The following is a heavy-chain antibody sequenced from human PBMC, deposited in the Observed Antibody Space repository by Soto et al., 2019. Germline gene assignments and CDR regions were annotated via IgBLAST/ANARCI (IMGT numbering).Heavy chain of an antibody. CDR3: ARTDRDFYGLDV. CDR1: GFTFRNYD. V-gene: IGHV3-13*05. J-gene: IGHJ6*02. Sequence: EVQLVESGGGLVQPGGSLRLSCEASGFTFRNYDMHWARQGTGKGLEWVSGISAAGDPDYADSVEGRFTISRENAQNSFFLQINSLRVGDTAVYYCARTDRDFYGLDVWGQGTPVIVSS. CDR2: ISAAGDP.